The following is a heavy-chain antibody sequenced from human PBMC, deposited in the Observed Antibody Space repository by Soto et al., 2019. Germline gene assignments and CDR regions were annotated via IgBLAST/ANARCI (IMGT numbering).Heavy chain of an antibody. V-gene: IGHV3-74*01. Sequence: GGSLRLSCAASGFTFSSYWMHWVRQAPGKGLVWVSRINSDGSSTSYADSVKGRFTISRDNAKNTLYLQMNSLRAEDTAVYYCARVRCSSTSCYVDYGDYPFDYWGQGTLVTVSS. J-gene: IGHJ4*02. D-gene: IGHD2-2*01. CDR1: GFTFSSYW. CDR2: INSDGSST. CDR3: ARVRCSSTSCYVDYGDYPFDY.